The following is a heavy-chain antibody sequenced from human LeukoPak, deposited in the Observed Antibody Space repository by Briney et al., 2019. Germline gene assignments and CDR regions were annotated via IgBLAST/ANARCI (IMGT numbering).Heavy chain of an antibody. CDR3: ARLDGSGSYYTNWFDP. J-gene: IGHJ5*02. D-gene: IGHD3-10*01. V-gene: IGHV5-51*01. CDR1: GYSFTSYW. Sequence: GESLQISCKGSGYSFTSYWIGWVRQMPGKGLEWMGIIYPGDSDTRYSPSFQGRVTISADKSISTAYLQWSSLKASDTAMYYCARLDGSGSYYTNWFDPWGQGTLVTVSS. CDR2: IYPGDSDT.